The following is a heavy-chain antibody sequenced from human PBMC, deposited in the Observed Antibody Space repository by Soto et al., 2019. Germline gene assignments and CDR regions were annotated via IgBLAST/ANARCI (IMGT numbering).Heavy chain of an antibody. CDR3: ARDGGGQRYFDWSDC. Sequence: QVQLVESGGGVVQPGRSLRLSCAASGFTFSSYAMHWVRQAPGTGLEWVAVISYDGSNKYYADSVKGRFTISRDNSKNTLYLQMNSLRAEATAVYYCARDGGGQRYFDWSDCWGQGTLVTVSS. V-gene: IGHV3-30-3*01. CDR1: GFTFSSYA. CDR2: ISYDGSNK. J-gene: IGHJ5*01. D-gene: IGHD3-9*01.